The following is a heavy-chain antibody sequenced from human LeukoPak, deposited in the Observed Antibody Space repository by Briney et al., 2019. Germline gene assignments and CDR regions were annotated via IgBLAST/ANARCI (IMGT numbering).Heavy chain of an antibody. CDR3: AKFSRRDYYYGMDV. CDR1: GFTFSSYA. V-gene: IGHV3-23*01. CDR2: ISGSGGST. Sequence: GGSLRLSCAASGFTFSSYAMSWVRQAPGKGLEWVSAISGSGGSTYYADSVKGRFTISRDNSKNTLYLQMNSLRAEDTAVYYCAKFSRRDYYYGMDVWGQGTTVTVSS. J-gene: IGHJ6*02.